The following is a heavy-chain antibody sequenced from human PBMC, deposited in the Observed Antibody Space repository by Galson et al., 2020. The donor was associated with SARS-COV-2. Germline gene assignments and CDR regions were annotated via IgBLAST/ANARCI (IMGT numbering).Heavy chain of an antibody. CDR1: GGTFSNYA. V-gene: IGHV1-69*13. D-gene: IGHD3-22*01. J-gene: IGHJ4*02. CDR2: IMPMYGTV. CDR3: VKDRLGYYYDSSGLTYFDY. Sequence: SVKVSCKASGGTFSNYAITWVRQAPGQGLEWMGGIMPMYGTVKYAQKFEGRVTITADESTTTAYMEMSSLRYDDTAVYYCVKDRLGYYYDSSGLTYFDYWGQGTLVTVSS.